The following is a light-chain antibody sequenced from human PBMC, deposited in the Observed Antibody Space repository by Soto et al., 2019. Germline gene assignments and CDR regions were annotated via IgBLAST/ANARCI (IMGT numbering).Light chain of an antibody. V-gene: IGKV3-20*01. J-gene: IGKJ1*01. CDR3: PQYGRSPTT. CDR1: QSVSSSY. Sequence: EIVLTQSPGTLSLSPGERATLSCRASQSVSSSYLAWYQQKPGQAPRLLIYGASSRATGIPDRFSGSGSGTDFTLTISRLEPEDFTVYYCPQYGRSPTTFGQGTKVEIK. CDR2: GAS.